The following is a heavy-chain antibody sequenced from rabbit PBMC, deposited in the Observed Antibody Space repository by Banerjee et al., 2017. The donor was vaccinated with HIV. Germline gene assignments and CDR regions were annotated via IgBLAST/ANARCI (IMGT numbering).Heavy chain of an antibody. CDR2: IYTGTGGT. CDR3: ARAVYAGGGYAWYFNL. V-gene: IGHV1S45*01. CDR1: GFSFSSGQD. D-gene: IGHD8-1*01. J-gene: IGHJ4*01. Sequence: QEQLVESGGGLVKPGASLTLTCTASGFSFSSGQDMCWVRQAPGKGLEWIGCIYTGTGGTYYASWAKGRFTISKTSSTTVTLQMTSLTAAETATYFCARAVYAGGGYAWYFNLWGPGTLVTVS.